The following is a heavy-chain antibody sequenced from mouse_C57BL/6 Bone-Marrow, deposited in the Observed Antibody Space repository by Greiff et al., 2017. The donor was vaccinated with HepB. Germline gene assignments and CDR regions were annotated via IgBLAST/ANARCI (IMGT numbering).Heavy chain of an antibody. CDR3: TSLYYDYDGPYYYAMDY. V-gene: IGHV14-4*01. Sequence: EVQLQQSGAELVRPGASVKLSCTASGFNIKDDYMHWVKKRPEQGLEWIGWIDPENGDTEYDSKFQGKATITADTSSNTAYLQLSTLTSEDTAVYYCTSLYYDYDGPYYYAMDYWGQGTSVTVSS. J-gene: IGHJ4*01. D-gene: IGHD2-4*01. CDR1: GFNIKDDY. CDR2: IDPENGDT.